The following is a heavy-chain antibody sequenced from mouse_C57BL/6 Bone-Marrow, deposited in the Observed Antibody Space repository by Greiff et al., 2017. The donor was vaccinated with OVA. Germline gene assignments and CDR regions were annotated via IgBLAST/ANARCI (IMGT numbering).Heavy chain of an antibody. J-gene: IGHJ2*01. V-gene: IGHV1-20*01. CDR3: ASGDYDVPYYFDY. Sequence: EVKLMESGSELVKPGDSVKISCKASGYSFTGYFMNWVMQSHGKSLEWIGRINPYNGDTFYNQKFKGKATLTVDKSSSTAHMELRSLTSEDSAVYYCASGDYDVPYYFDYWGQGTTLTVSS. CDR2: INPYNGDT. D-gene: IGHD2-4*01. CDR1: GYSFTGYF.